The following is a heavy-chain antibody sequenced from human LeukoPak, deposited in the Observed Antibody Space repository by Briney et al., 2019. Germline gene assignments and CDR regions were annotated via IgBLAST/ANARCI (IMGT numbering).Heavy chain of an antibody. Sequence: ASVKVSCKASGYTFTGYYMHRVRQAPGQGLEWMGWINPNSGGTNYAQKFQGRVTMTRDTSISTAYMELSRLRSDDTAVYYCARDEGASENPFDYWGQGTLVTVSS. V-gene: IGHV1-2*02. CDR2: INPNSGGT. D-gene: IGHD4/OR15-4a*01. CDR3: ARDEGASENPFDY. CDR1: GYTFTGYY. J-gene: IGHJ4*02.